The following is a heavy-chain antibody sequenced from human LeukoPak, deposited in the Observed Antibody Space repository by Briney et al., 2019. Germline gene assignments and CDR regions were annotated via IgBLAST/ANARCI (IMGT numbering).Heavy chain of an antibody. CDR1: GYTFTSYY. CDR2: INLSGGST. D-gene: IGHD6-13*01. Sequence: ASVKVSCKASGYTFTSYYMHWVRQAPGQGLEWMGIINLSGGSTSYTQKFQGRVAMTGDTSTSTVYMELSSLRSEDTAVYYCARDSGMKQQLDYFDYWGQGTLVTVSS. CDR3: ARDSGMKQQLDYFDY. J-gene: IGHJ4*02. V-gene: IGHV1-46*01.